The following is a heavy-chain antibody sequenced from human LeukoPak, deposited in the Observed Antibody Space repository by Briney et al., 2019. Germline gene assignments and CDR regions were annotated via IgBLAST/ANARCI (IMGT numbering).Heavy chain of an antibody. J-gene: IGHJ5*02. CDR2: IYYSGST. V-gene: IGHV4-59*08. CDR3: ASQTYYYDSSAPWGWFDP. CDR1: GGSISSYY. D-gene: IGHD3-22*01. Sequence: SETLSLTCTVSGGSISSYYWSWIRQPPGKGLEWIGYIYYSGSTNYNPSLKSRVTISVDTSKNQFSLKLSSVAAADTAVYYCASQTYYYDSSAPWGWFDPWGQGTLVTVSS.